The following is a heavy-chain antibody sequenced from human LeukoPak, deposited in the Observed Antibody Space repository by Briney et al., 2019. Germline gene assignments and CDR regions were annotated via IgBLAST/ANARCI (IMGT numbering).Heavy chain of an antibody. D-gene: IGHD6-6*01. CDR3: ARDVGVSSSTYYYYYYGMDV. V-gene: IGHV4-31*03. Sequence: SETLSLTCTVSGGSISSGGYYWSWIRQHPGKGLEWIGYIYYSGSTYYNPSLKSRVTISVDTSKNQFSLKRSSVTAADTAVYYCARDVGVSSSTYYYYYYGMDVWGQGTTVTVSS. J-gene: IGHJ6*02. CDR1: GGSISSGGYY. CDR2: IYYSGST.